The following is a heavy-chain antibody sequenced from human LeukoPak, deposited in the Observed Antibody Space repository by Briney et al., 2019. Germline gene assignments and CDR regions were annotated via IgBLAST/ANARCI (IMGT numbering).Heavy chain of an antibody. D-gene: IGHD5-12*01. CDR3: VREMGGYPFDH. CDR2: INSDARTT. V-gene: IGHV3-74*01. Sequence: GGSLRLSCAASGFTFSNSRMHWVRQAPGKGLVWVSRINSDARTTTYADSVKGRFTISRDNAKNSLYLQMNSLRAEDTAVYYCVREMGGYPFDHWGQGTLVTVSS. J-gene: IGHJ4*02. CDR1: GFTFSNSR.